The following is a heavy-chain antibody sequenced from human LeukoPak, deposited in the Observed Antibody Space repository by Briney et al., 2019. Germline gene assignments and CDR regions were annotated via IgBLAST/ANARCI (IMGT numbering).Heavy chain of an antibody. CDR2: AYYSKGT. D-gene: IGHD1-14*01. CDR1: GGSISGSDYN. J-gene: IGHJ3*01. Sequence: SETLSLTCTVSGGSISGSDYNWGWFRQAPGKGLEWVGNAYYSKGTYYNPSLKSRLTITLDTSKNQFSLWLTSVTAADTAVYYCATPSIREHAFDVWGQGTTVTVSS. V-gene: IGHV4-39*07. CDR3: ATPSIREHAFDV.